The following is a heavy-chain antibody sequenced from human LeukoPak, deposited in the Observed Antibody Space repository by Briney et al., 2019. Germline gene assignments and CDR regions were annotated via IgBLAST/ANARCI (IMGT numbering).Heavy chain of an antibody. CDR1: GYTFTSYY. V-gene: IGHV1-46*01. CDR2: INPSGGST. J-gene: IGHJ6*02. CDR3: ARVPHGAAGTLYGMDV. Sequence: ASVKVSCKASGYTFTSYYMHWVRQAPGQGLEWMGIINPSGGSTSYAQKFQGRVTMTRDTSTSTAYMDLRSLRSDDTAVYYCARVPHGAAGTLYGMDVWGQGTTVTVSS. D-gene: IGHD6-13*01.